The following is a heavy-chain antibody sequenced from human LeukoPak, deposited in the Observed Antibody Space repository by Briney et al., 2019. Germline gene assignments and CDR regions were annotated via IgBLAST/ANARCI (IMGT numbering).Heavy chain of an antibody. CDR2: ISSSSSTI. J-gene: IGHJ4*02. CDR1: GFTFSSYS. D-gene: IGHD3-3*02. CDR3: ARDASILGGGSLDY. V-gene: IGHV3-48*01. Sequence: GGSLRLSCAASGFTFSSYSMMWVRQAPGQGLEGVSYISSSSSTIYYADSVKGRFTIPRDNAKNSLYLQMNSLRAEDTAVYYCARDASILGGGSLDYWGQGTLVTVSS.